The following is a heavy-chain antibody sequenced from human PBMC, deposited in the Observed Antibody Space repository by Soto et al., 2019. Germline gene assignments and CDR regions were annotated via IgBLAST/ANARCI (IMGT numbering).Heavy chain of an antibody. CDR1: GFTFSSYW. CDR3: ARGGSGSYYYGMDV. V-gene: IGHV3-74*01. J-gene: IGHJ6*02. CDR2: INSDGSST. Sequence: GGSLRLSCAASGFTFSSYWMHWVRQAPGKGLVWVSRINSDGSSTSYADSVKGRFTISRDNAKNTLYLQMNSLRAEDTAVYYCARGGSGSYYYGMDVWGQGTTVTVSS. D-gene: IGHD3-10*01.